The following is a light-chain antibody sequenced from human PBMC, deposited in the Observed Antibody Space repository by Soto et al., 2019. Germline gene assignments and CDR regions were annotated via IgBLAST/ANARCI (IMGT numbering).Light chain of an antibody. CDR1: KLGDKY. Sequence: SYELTQPPSVSVSPGQTASITCSGDKLGDKYTCWYQQKEGQSPVLVIHQDTKRPSGIPERFSGSNSGNAATLTISGTQAMDEADYYCQAWDNSTVVFGGGTKLTVL. J-gene: IGLJ2*01. CDR3: QAWDNSTVV. V-gene: IGLV3-1*01. CDR2: QDT.